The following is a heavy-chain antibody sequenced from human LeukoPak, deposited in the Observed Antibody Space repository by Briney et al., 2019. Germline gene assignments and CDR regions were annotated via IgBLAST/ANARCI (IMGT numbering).Heavy chain of an antibody. Sequence: GGSLKLSCAASGNYWMHWVRQAPGKGLVWASHINSDGSWTSYADSVKGRFTISKDNAKNTVYLQMNSLRAEDTAVYYCVSFYETYWGRGTLVTVSS. V-gene: IGHV3-74*01. D-gene: IGHD2/OR15-2a*01. J-gene: IGHJ4*02. CDR1: GNYW. CDR2: INSDGSWT. CDR3: VSFYETY.